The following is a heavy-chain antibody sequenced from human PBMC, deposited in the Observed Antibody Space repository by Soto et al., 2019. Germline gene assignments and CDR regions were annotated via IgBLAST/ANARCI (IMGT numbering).Heavy chain of an antibody. V-gene: IGHV3-30*03. D-gene: IGHD2-15*01. CDR3: ATTTVVAAAAFYP. J-gene: IGHJ5*02. CDR2: IANDGGRK. CDR1: GFNFSNYG. Sequence: QVHLVESGGGVVQPGKSLRLSCGASGFNFSNYGMHWVRQPPGKGLEWVAIIANDGGRKNYADTVEGRFTGSRANSKNTLFLQINNLRPEHSAVYYCATTTVVAAAAFYPWGPGTQGIFSS.